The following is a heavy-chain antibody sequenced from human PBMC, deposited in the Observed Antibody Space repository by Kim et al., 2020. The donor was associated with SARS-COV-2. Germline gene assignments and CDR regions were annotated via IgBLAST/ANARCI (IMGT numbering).Heavy chain of an antibody. J-gene: IGHJ1*01. Sequence: ASVKVSCKASGYTFTSYYMHWVRQAPGQGLEWMGIINPSGGSTSYAQKFQGRVTMTRDTSTSIVYMELSSLRSEDTAVFYCARGRGVTLVRGVIITYFQHWGQGTLVTVSS. CDR1: GYTFTSYY. CDR2: INPSGGST. V-gene: IGHV1-46*01. CDR3: ARGRGVTLVRGVIITYFQH. D-gene: IGHD3-10*01.